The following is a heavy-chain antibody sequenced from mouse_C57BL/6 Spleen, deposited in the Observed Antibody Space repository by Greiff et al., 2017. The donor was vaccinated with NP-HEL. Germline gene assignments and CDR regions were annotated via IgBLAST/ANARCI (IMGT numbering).Heavy chain of an antibody. CDR2: IDPSDSYT. D-gene: IGHD6-1*01. CDR1: GYTFTSYW. V-gene: IGHV1-59*01. Sequence: QVQLQQPGAELVRPGTSVKLSCKASGYTFTSYWMHWVKQRPGQGLEWIGEIDPSDSYTNYNQKFKGKATLTVDTSSSTAYMQLSSLTSEDSAVYCGEREVRKASAYWGQGTLVTVSA. CDR3: EREVRKASAY. J-gene: IGHJ3*01.